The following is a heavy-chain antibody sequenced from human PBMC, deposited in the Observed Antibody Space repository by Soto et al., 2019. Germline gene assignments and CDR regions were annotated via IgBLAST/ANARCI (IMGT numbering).Heavy chain of an antibody. V-gene: IGHV1-46*01. Sequence: GASVKVSCEASGYTFTSYYMHWVRQAPGQGLEWMGIINPSGGSTSYAQKFQGRVTMTRDTSTSTVYMELSSLRSEDTAVYYCARDYYDFWSGYYSSCFDYWGQGTLVTVSS. CDR3: ARDYYDFWSGYYSSCFDY. J-gene: IGHJ4*02. CDR1: GYTFTSYY. D-gene: IGHD3-3*01. CDR2: INPSGGST.